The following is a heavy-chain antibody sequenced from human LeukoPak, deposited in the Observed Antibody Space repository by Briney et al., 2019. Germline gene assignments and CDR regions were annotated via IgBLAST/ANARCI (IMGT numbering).Heavy chain of an antibody. V-gene: IGHV3-49*04. J-gene: IGHJ4*02. CDR3: TRDQYSSAGGRIFFVY. CDR1: GFTFSTYG. CDR2: IRSKAYGGTT. Sequence: PGRSLRLSCAAPGFTFSTYGMHWVRQAPGKGLEWVGFIRSKAYGGTTEYAASVKGRFTISRDDSKSIAYLQMNSLKTEDTAVYYCTRDQYSSAGGRIFFVYWGQGTLVTVSS. D-gene: IGHD6-25*01.